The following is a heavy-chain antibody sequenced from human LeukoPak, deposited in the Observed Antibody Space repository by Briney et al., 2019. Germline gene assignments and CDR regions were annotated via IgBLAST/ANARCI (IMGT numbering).Heavy chain of an antibody. V-gene: IGHV3-15*01. CDR2: IKSKTDGGTT. J-gene: IGHJ4*02. Sequence: GGSLRLSCAGSGFTDSGLTFTSDWMSWVRQAPGKGLEWVGHIKSKTDGGTTDYAAPVKGRFTISRDDSKNTLYLQMNSLKTEDTAVYYCATEGESGYESLFDSWGQGTLVTVSS. CDR1: GFTDSGLTFTSDW. CDR3: ATEGESGYESLFDS. D-gene: IGHD5-12*01.